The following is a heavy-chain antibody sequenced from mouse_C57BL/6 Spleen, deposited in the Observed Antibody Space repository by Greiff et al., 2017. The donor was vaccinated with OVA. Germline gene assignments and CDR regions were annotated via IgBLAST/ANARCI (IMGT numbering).Heavy chain of an antibody. J-gene: IGHJ1*03. CDR1: GFTFSSYA. CDR2: ISDGGSYT. D-gene: IGHD2-4*01. V-gene: IGHV5-4*01. CDR3: ARDRENLHYDYDWYFDV. Sequence: EVKLMESGGGLVKPGGSLKLSCAASGFTFSSYAMSWVRQTPEKRLEWVATISDGGSYTYYPDNVKGRFTISRDNAKNNLYLQMIHLKSADTAMYYCARDRENLHYDYDWYFDVWGTGTTVTVSS.